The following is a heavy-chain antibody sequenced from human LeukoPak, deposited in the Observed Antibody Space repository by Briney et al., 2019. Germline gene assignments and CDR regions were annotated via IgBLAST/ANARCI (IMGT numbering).Heavy chain of an antibody. J-gene: IGHJ3*02. Sequence: PGGSLRLSCAASGFTFSSYSMNWVRQAPGKGLEWVSSISSSSSYIYYADSVKGRFTISRENAKNSLYLQMNSLRAEDTAVYYCAREFRRDTEYYDSSGYAFDIWGQGTMVTVSS. D-gene: IGHD3-22*01. CDR1: GFTFSSYS. CDR3: AREFRRDTEYYDSSGYAFDI. CDR2: ISSSSSYI. V-gene: IGHV3-21*01.